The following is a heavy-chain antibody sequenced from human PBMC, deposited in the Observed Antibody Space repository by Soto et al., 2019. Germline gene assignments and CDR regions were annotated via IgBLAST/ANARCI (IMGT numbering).Heavy chain of an antibody. CDR1: GFTFSSYG. CDR2: ISHDGSNK. CDR3: AKSSSGSSGGNWFDP. Sequence: GGSLRLSCAASGFTFSSYGMHWVRQAPGKGLEWVAVISHDGSNKYHADSVKGRFTISRDNSKNTLYLQMNSLRPEDTAVYYCAKSSSGSSGGNWFDPWGQGTLVTVSS. J-gene: IGHJ5*02. V-gene: IGHV3-30*18. D-gene: IGHD6-19*01.